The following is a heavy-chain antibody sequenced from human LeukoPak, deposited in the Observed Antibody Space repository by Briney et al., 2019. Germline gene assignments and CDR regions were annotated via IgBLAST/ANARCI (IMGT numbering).Heavy chain of an antibody. CDR2: IWYDGSNK. Sequence: QTGGSLRLSCAASGFTFSSHGMHWVRQAPGKGLEWVAVIWYDGSNKYYADSVKGRFTISRDNSKNTLYLQMNSLRAEDTAVYYCARRDIVVVPAPLYYFDYWGQGTLVTVSS. CDR3: ARRDIVVVPAPLYYFDY. CDR1: GFTFSSHG. J-gene: IGHJ4*02. D-gene: IGHD2-2*01. V-gene: IGHV3-33*01.